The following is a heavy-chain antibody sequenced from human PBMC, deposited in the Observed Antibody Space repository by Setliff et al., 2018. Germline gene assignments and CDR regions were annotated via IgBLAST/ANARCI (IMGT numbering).Heavy chain of an antibody. CDR2: IYSGDRNT. D-gene: IGHD3-16*01. CDR3: AKSRPMIVPGAVDS. CDR1: GFTFNTYA. J-gene: IGHJ4*02. Sequence: GGSLRLSCAASGFTFNTYAMSWVRQPPGKGLEWVSSIYSGDRNTFYTDSVKGRFTVSRDNSMNTLYLQMNSLTAEDTAVYYCAKSRPMIVPGAVDSWGQGTLVTVSS. V-gene: IGHV3-23*03.